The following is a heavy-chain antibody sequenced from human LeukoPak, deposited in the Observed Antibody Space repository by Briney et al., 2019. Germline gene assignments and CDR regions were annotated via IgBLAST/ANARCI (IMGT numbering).Heavy chain of an antibody. CDR2: INHSGST. Sequence: SETLSLTXAVYGGSFSGYYWSWIRQPPGKGLEWIGEINHSGSTNYNPSLKSRVTISVDTSKNQFSLKLSSVTAADTAVYYCARDSRYSSVYWGQGTLVTVSS. D-gene: IGHD5-18*01. CDR1: GGSFSGYY. CDR3: ARDSRYSSVY. V-gene: IGHV4-34*01. J-gene: IGHJ4*02.